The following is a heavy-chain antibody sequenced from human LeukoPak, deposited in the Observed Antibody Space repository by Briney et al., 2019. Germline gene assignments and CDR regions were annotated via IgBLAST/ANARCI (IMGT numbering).Heavy chain of an antibody. Sequence: ASVKVSCKASGYTFTGYYMHWVRQAPGQGLEWMGWINPNSGGTNYAQKFQGWVTMTRDTSISTAYMELSRLRSDDTAVYYCARAQTKDSYGDYRGQGTLVTVSS. CDR2: INPNSGGT. J-gene: IGHJ4*02. CDR1: GYTFTGYY. V-gene: IGHV1-2*04. D-gene: IGHD5-18*01. CDR3: ARAQTKDSYGDY.